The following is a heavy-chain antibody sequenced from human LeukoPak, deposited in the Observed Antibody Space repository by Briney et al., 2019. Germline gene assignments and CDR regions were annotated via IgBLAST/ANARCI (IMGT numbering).Heavy chain of an antibody. CDR1: GYTFNGYY. Sequence: ASVKVSCKASGYTFNGYYMHWVRQAPGQGLEWMGRINPNSGGTNYAQKFQGRVTMTRDTSISTAYMELSRLRSDDTAVYYCARGGYDFVYYYYGMDVWGQGTTVTVSS. J-gene: IGHJ6*02. CDR2: INPNSGGT. CDR3: ARGGYDFVYYYYGMDV. V-gene: IGHV1-2*06. D-gene: IGHD3-3*01.